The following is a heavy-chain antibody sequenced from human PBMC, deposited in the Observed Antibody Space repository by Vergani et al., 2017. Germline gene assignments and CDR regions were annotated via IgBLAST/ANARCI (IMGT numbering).Heavy chain of an antibody. CDR3: TTAWVLYYLHGEYFQY. CDR2: ISSGGGDI. J-gene: IGHJ1*01. D-gene: IGHD3-10*01. CDR1: GFTFDAYT. Sequence: EVQFLESGGDLVQPGGSRRLSCAGAGFTFDAYTMAYVRQAPGKGLEWVATISSGGGDIFYADSVKGVFTISRDKSKNTLFLQMNSLKDEDTAVYYCTTAWVLYYLHGEYFQYWGRGTLVSVSS. V-gene: IGHV3-23*01.